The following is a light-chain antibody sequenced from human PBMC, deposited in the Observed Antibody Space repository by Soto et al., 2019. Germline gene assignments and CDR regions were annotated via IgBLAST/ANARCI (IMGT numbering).Light chain of an antibody. CDR1: QSVSNNY. CDR2: GAS. CDR3: QQYGSSGT. Sequence: EILLTHSPGTRSLSTGEIATLSSRASQSVSNNYLAWYQQKPGQAPRLLIYGASNRATGIPDRFSGSGSGTDFTLTISRLETEDFAVYYCQQYGSSGTFGQGTKVDI. J-gene: IGKJ1*01. V-gene: IGKV3-20*01.